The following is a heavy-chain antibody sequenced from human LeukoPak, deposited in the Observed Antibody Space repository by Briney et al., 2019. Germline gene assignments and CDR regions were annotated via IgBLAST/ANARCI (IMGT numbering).Heavy chain of an antibody. Sequence: PGGSLRLSCAASGFTFSTYFMHWVRQAPGKGLEWVADIASDGSHTFYADSVKGRFTISRDNSKNTLYLQMNSLRAEDTAVYYCARAKYSYGWGFDYWGQGTLVTVSS. CDR1: GFTFSTYF. CDR2: IASDGSHT. J-gene: IGHJ4*02. CDR3: ARAKYSYGWGFDY. V-gene: IGHV3-30*14. D-gene: IGHD5-18*01.